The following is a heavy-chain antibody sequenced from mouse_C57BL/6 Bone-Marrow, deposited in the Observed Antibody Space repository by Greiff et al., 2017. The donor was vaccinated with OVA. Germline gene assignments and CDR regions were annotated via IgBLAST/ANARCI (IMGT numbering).Heavy chain of an antibody. Sequence: VKLQQPGAELVMPGASVKLSCKASGYTFTSYWMHWVKQRPGQGLEWIGEIDPSDSYTNYNQKFKGKSTLTVDKSSSTAYMQLSSLTSEDSAVYYCARSDYYGKGYWYFDVWGTGTTVTVSS. J-gene: IGHJ1*03. CDR1: GYTFTSYW. V-gene: IGHV1-69*01. D-gene: IGHD1-1*01. CDR2: IDPSDSYT. CDR3: ARSDYYGKGYWYFDV.